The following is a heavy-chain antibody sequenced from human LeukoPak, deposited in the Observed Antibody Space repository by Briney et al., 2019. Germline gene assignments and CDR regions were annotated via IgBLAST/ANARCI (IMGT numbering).Heavy chain of an antibody. CDR1: GFTFSSYE. J-gene: IGHJ4*02. CDR2: ISNSGSTK. V-gene: IGHV3-48*03. CDR3: ARDRRGTDDY. D-gene: IGHD1-1*01. Sequence: PGGSLRLSCAASGFTFSSYEMNWVRQAPGKGLEWVSYISNSGSTKYYTDSVKGRFTISRDNAKNSLYLQMNSLRAEDTAVYYCARDRRGTDDYWGQGTLVTVSS.